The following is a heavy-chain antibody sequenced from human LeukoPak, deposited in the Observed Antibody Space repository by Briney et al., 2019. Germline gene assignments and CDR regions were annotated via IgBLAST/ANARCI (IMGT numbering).Heavy chain of an antibody. CDR2: IWYDGSNK. D-gene: IGHD1-26*01. CDR1: GFTFSSYG. V-gene: IGHV3-33*01. Sequence: GRSLRLSCAAYGFTFSSYGMHWVRQAPGKGLEWVAVIWYDGSNKYYADSVKGRFTISRDNSKNTLYLQMNSLRAEDTAVYYCARDLTGGATWPSYYFDYWGQGTLVTVSS. CDR3: ARDLTGGATWPSYYFDY. J-gene: IGHJ4*02.